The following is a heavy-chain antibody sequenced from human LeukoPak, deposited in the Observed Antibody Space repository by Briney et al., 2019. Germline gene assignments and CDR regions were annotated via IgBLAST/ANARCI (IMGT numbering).Heavy chain of an antibody. V-gene: IGHV1-18*01. CDR3: ARDAGYGGNSWDAFDI. CDR1: GYTFTSCG. D-gene: IGHD2-21*02. Sequence: ASVKVSCKASGYTFTSCGISWVRQAPGQGLEWMGWISAYNGNTNYAQKLQGRVTMTTDTSTSTAYMELRSLRSDDTAVYYCARDAGYGGNSWDAFDIWGQGTMVTVSS. CDR2: ISAYNGNT. J-gene: IGHJ3*02.